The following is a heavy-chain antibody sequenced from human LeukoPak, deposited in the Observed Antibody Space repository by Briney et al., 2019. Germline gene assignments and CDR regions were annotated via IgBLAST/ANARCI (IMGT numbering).Heavy chain of an antibody. CDR3: ATQSLLAGVPYGYFQF. CDR1: GYTFSIYG. Sequence: ASVKVSCKASGYTFSIYGINWVRQAPGQGLEWMGWISAYNGNTNYAQKLQGRVTMSEDTSTDTAFMELTSLKSEDTAVYFCATQSLLAGVPYGYFQFWGPGTLVTVSS. J-gene: IGHJ1*01. D-gene: IGHD3-10*01. V-gene: IGHV1-18*01. CDR2: ISAYNGNT.